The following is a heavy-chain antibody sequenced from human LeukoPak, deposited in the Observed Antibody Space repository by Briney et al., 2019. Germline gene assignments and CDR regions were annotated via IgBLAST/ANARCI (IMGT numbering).Heavy chain of an antibody. CDR1: GGTFSSYA. Sequence: SVKVSCKASGGTFSSYAISWVRQAPGQGLEWMGRIIPILGIANYAQKFQGGVTITADKSTSTAYMELSSLRSEDTAVYYCARDITLAGVYYYYGMDVWGQGTTVTVSS. V-gene: IGHV1-69*04. D-gene: IGHD1-20*01. CDR3: ARDITLAGVYYYYGMDV. J-gene: IGHJ6*02. CDR2: IIPILGIA.